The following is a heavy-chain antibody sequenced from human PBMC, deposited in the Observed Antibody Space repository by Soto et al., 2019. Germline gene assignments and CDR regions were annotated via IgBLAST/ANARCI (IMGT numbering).Heavy chain of an antibody. V-gene: IGHV3-23*01. D-gene: IGHD2-15*01. CDR1: GFTFAGIT. CDR3: AKGVCSGGSCYYDY. CDR2: INAPGGST. J-gene: IGHJ4*02. Sequence: EVQLLESGGGLVQPGGSLSFSCAASGFTFAGITRSWVRQAPGRGRGWVSTINAPGGSTYYADSVRGRFTISRDNSKNTLYLQMNSLRAEDTAVYYCAKGVCSGGSCYYDYWGQGTLVTVSS.